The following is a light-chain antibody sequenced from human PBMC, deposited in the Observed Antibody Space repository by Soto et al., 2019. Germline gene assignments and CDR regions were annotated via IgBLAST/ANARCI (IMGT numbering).Light chain of an antibody. V-gene: IGKV3-11*01. CDR3: KQSNNWQIP. J-gene: IGKJ5*01. Sequence: EIVWTQSPATMSLSPGERATLSCMASQSINNYLAWYQQKPGQDHRILIYDEYNRATGVKDRFSGSGSGTEFTLTIRSMQSEDFAVYYCKQSNNWQIPLGKGPRLELK. CDR1: QSINNY. CDR2: DEY.